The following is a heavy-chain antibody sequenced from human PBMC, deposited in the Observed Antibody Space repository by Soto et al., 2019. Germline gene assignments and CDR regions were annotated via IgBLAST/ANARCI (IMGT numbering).Heavy chain of an antibody. Sequence: QVQLQESGPGLVKPSQTLSLTCTVSGGSISSGDYYWSWIRQPPGKGLEWIGYIYYSGSTYYNPSLKSRVTISXXTXKXRFSLKLSSVTAADTAVYYCARGEYGDYARYYGMDVWGQGTTVTVSS. CDR1: GGSISSGDYY. J-gene: IGHJ6*02. CDR3: ARGEYGDYARYYGMDV. V-gene: IGHV4-30-4*01. D-gene: IGHD4-17*01. CDR2: IYYSGST.